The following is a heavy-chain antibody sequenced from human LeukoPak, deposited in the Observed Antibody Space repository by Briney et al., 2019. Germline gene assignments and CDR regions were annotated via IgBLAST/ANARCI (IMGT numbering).Heavy chain of an antibody. CDR3: ARGSYYFDSGS. J-gene: IGHJ4*02. CDR2: INGDASST. CDR1: GFTFSTYW. D-gene: IGHD3-10*01. Sequence: PGGSLRLSCAASGFTFSTYWMHWVRQAPGEGLVWVSRINGDASSTSYADSVKGRFTISIDNAKNTLYLQMNSLRAEDTAVYYCARGSYYFDSGSWGQGTLVTVSS. V-gene: IGHV3-74*01.